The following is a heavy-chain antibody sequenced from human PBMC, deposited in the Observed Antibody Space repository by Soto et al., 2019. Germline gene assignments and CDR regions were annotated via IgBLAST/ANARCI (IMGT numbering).Heavy chain of an antibody. CDR3: ARGAVSISAVDFWYYYYGMDV. CDR2: IYYSGST. CDR1: GGSISSGGYY. J-gene: IGHJ6*02. D-gene: IGHD6-19*01. Sequence: QVQLQQSGPGLVKPSQTLSLTCTVSGGSISSGGYYWCWIRQLPGKRLVWIGYIYYSGSTYYNPSLNIRVTLSVYTSKNQCSLKHSSVTAADTAVYFCARGAVSISAVDFWYYYYGMDVWGQGTTVTVSS. V-gene: IGHV4-31*03.